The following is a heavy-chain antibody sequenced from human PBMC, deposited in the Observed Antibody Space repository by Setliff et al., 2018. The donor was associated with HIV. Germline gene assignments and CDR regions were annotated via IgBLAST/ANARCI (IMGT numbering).Heavy chain of an antibody. CDR3: ARAPYYDYRGLAVYYFDY. V-gene: IGHV4-59*11. Sequence: PSETLSLTCTVSGGSISSHYWSWIRQPPLKGLEWIGYIYYSGDTFYNTSLKTRITISVDTSKNHLSLKVSSLTAADTAVYYCARAPYYDYRGLAVYYFDYWGQGTLVTVSS. D-gene: IGHD3-22*01. CDR2: IYYSGDT. CDR1: GGSISSHY. J-gene: IGHJ4*02.